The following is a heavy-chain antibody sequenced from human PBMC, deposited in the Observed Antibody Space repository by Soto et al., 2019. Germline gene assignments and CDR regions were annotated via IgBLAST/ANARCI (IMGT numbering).Heavy chain of an antibody. CDR2: ISYSGIT. D-gene: IGHD4-17*01. V-gene: IGHV4-30-4*01. J-gene: IGHJ4*02. Sequence: QVQLQESGPGLVKPSQTLSLTCTVSGGSISSGDYYWTWSRQPPGKGLEYIGYISYSGITYYNPSLEIRLPISADTSKNQVSLKLSSVTAADTAVYYCAGDQGNNLRWVYWGQGTLVTVSS. CDR3: AGDQGNNLRWVY. CDR1: GGSISSGDYY.